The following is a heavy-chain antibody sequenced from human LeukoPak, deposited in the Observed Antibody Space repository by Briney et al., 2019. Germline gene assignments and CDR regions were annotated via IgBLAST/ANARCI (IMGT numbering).Heavy chain of an antibody. CDR3: AKNGSGTSRAFDV. J-gene: IGHJ3*01. D-gene: IGHD3-10*01. CDR2: ISGSGGVT. Sequence: GGSLRLSCPTSAFAASSSYMSWVRQAPGKGLEWVSAISGSGGVTYYRDSVKGRFTVSRDNSKNTLYLQMNRLRAEDTALYYCAKNGSGTSRAFDVWGQGTMVTVSS. V-gene: IGHV3-23*01. CDR1: AFAASSSY.